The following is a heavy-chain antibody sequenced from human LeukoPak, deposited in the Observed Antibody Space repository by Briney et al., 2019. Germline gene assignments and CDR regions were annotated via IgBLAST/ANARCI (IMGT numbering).Heavy chain of an antibody. CDR2: INPNSGGT. J-gene: IGHJ4*02. V-gene: IGHV1-2*02. CDR1: GYTFTGYY. Sequence: GASVKVSCKASGYTFTGYYMHWVRQAPGQGLEWMGWINPNSGGTNYAQKFQGRVTMTRDTSISTAYMELSRLRSDDTAVYYCARGSEYYDILTGYYLSYWGQGTLVTVSS. D-gene: IGHD3-9*01. CDR3: ARGSEYYDILTGYYLSY.